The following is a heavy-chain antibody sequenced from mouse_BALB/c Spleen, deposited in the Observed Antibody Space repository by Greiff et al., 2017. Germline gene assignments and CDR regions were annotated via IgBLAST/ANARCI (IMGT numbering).Heavy chain of an antibody. V-gene: IGHV2-9*02. CDR2: IWAGGST. CDR3: ARDHYGSTPFAY. D-gene: IGHD1-1*01. CDR1: GFSLTSYG. Sequence: VQVVESGPGLVAPSQSLSITCTVSGFSLTSYGVHWVRQPPGKGLEWLGVIWAGGSTNYNSALMSRLSISKDNSKSQVFLKMNSLQTDDTAMYYCARDHYGSTPFAYWGQGTLVTVSA. J-gene: IGHJ3*01.